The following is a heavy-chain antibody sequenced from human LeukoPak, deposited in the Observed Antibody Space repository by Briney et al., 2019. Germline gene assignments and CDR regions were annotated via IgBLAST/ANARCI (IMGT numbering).Heavy chain of an antibody. CDR2: IYYSGST. J-gene: IGHJ6*02. CDR1: GGSISSYY. Sequence: SETLSLTCTVSGGSISSYYWSWIRQPPGKGLEWIGYIYYSGSTNYNPSLKSRVTISVDTSKNQFSLKLSSVTAADTAVYYCARVRRYFDSRAYYYYGMDVWGQGTTVTVSS. CDR3: ARVRRYFDSRAYYYYGMDV. D-gene: IGHD3-9*01. V-gene: IGHV4-59*01.